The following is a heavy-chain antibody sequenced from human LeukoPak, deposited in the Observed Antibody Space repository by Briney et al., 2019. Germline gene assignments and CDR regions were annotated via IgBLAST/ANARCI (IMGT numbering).Heavy chain of an antibody. CDR2: IDYSATT. CDR1: GYSISSGYY. D-gene: IGHD1-26*01. CDR3: ARDSRRELLHAFDI. J-gene: IGHJ3*02. Sequence: PSETLSLTCTVSGYSISSGYYWSWIRQPPGKGLEWIAYIDYSATTNYNPSLKSRVTMSVDTSKNQFSLKLSSVTAADTAVYYCARDSRRELLHAFDIWGQGTMVTVSS. V-gene: IGHV4-61*01.